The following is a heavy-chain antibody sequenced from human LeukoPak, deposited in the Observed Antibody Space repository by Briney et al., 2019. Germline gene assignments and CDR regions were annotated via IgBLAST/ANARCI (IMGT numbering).Heavy chain of an antibody. CDR2: LWYDGSNK. CDR3: ARERLQSLDY. J-gene: IGHJ4*02. Sequence: PGGSLRLSCAASGFTFSSYAMSWVRQAPGKGLEWVAVLWYDGSNKYYADSVKGRFTISRDNSKTTLYLQMNSLRAEDTAVYYCARERLQSLDYWGQGTLVTVSS. V-gene: IGHV3-33*08. CDR1: GFTFSSYA. D-gene: IGHD4-11*01.